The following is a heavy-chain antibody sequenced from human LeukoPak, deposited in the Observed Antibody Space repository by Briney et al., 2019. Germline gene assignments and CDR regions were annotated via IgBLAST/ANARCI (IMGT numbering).Heavy chain of an antibody. D-gene: IGHD2-15*01. CDR3: ARRIITLSPQDAFDI. CDR2: IYYSGST. V-gene: IGHV4-59*08. Sequence: SETLSLTCTVSGGSISSYYWSWIRQPPGKGLEWIGYIYYSGSTYYNPSLKSRVTISVDTSKNQFSLKLSSVTAADTAVYYCARRIITLSPQDAFDIWGQGTMVTVSS. J-gene: IGHJ3*02. CDR1: GGSISSYY.